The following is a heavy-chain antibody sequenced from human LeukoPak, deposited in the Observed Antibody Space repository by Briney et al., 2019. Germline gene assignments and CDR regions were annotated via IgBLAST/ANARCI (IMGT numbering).Heavy chain of an antibody. J-gene: IGHJ4*02. V-gene: IGHV4-34*01. CDR3: ARGRSGSYSGYFDY. D-gene: IGHD1-26*01. CDR2: INHSGST. CDR1: GGSFSGYY. Sequence: SETLSLTCAVYGGSFSGYYWSWIRQPPGKGLEWIGEINHSGSTNYNPSLKSRVTMLVDTSKNQFSLKLSSVTAADTAVYYCARGRSGSYSGYFDYWGQGTLVTVSS.